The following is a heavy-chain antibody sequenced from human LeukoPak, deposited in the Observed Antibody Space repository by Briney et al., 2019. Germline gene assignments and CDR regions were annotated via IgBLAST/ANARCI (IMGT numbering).Heavy chain of an antibody. Sequence: ESGPTLVKPTQTLTLTCTFSGFSLSTSGVGVGWIRQPPGKALEWLALIYWDDDKRYSPSLKSRLTITKDTSKNLVVITMPNMDPVDTATYYCAHSVSGGDLDPWGQGTLVTVSS. J-gene: IGHJ5*02. CDR1: GFSLSTSGVG. CDR3: AHSVSGGDLDP. V-gene: IGHV2-5*02. CDR2: IYWDDDK. D-gene: IGHD2-21*02.